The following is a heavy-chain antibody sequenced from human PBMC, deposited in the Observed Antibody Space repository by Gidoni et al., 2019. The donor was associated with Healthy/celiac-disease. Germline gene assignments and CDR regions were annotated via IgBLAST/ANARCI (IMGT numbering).Heavy chain of an antibody. V-gene: IGHV3-23*01. CDR1: GFTFSSHA. J-gene: IGHJ5*02. CDR3: AKARVGSTSCCWFDP. CDR2: ISGSGGST. Sequence: EVQLLESGGGLVQPGGSLRLSCAASGFTFSSHAMSWVRQAPGKGLGWVSAISGSGGSTYYADSVKGRFTISRDNSKNTLYLQMNSLRAEDTAVYYCAKARVGSTSCCWFDPWGQGTLVTVSS. D-gene: IGHD2-2*01.